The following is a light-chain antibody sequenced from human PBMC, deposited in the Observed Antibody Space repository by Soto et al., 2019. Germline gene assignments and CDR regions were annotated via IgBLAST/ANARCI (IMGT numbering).Light chain of an antibody. Sequence: DIQMTQSPTSLSASVGDRVIITCRASQDIRNFVAWYQQKPGKAPKLLIYAASTLQSGVPSRFSGSGSGTDFTLTINTLQPEDVATYSCQNYSSVPVFGPGTKVEIK. V-gene: IGKV1-27*01. CDR2: AAS. J-gene: IGKJ3*01. CDR3: QNYSSVPV. CDR1: QDIRNF.